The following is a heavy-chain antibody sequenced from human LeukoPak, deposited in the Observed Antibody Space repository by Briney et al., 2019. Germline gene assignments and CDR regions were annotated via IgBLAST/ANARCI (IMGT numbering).Heavy chain of an antibody. D-gene: IGHD6-13*01. J-gene: IGHJ4*02. CDR2: IKSETDGGTT. CDR1: GFTFNNAW. CDR3: TRRSSAAGRQYFDY. V-gene: IGHV3-15*07. Sequence: GGSLRLSCAASGFTFNNAWMNWVRQAPGKGLEWGGRIKSETDGGTTDYAAPVKGTFTISRDDSENTLYLQMNSLKTEDTAVYYCTRRSSAAGRQYFDYWGQGTLVTVSS.